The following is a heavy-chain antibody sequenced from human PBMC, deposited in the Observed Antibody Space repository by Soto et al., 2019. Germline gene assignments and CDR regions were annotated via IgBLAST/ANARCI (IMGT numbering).Heavy chain of an antibody. CDR1: GFTFSSYS. Sequence: EVQLVECGGGLVQPGGSLRLSCAASGFTFSSYSMNWVRQAPGKGLEWVSYISSSSSTIYYADSVKGRFTISRDNAKNSLYLQMNSLRDEDTAVYYCARGMYYYDSSGWAYWGQGTLVTVSS. CDR2: ISSSSSTI. J-gene: IGHJ4*02. V-gene: IGHV3-48*02. CDR3: ARGMYYYDSSGWAY. D-gene: IGHD3-22*01.